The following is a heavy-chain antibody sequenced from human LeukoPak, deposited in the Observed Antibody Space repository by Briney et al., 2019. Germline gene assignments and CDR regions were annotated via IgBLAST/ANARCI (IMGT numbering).Heavy chain of an antibody. Sequence: SETLSLTCTVSGGSISSGGYYWSWIRQHPGKGLEWIGYIYYSGSTYYNPSLKSRVTILVDMSKNQFSLKLSSVTAADTAVYYCARHGDFSRAFDIWGQGTMVTVSS. CDR1: GGSISSGGYY. J-gene: IGHJ3*02. CDR2: IYYSGST. CDR3: ARHGDFSRAFDI. D-gene: IGHD4-17*01. V-gene: IGHV4-31*03.